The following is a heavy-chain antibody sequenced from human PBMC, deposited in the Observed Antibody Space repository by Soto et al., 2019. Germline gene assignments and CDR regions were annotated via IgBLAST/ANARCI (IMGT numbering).Heavy chain of an antibody. D-gene: IGHD2-8*02. V-gene: IGHV1-2*02. Sequence: QVQLVQSGAEVKKPGASVKVSCKASGYTFTSYYMHWVRQAPGQGLEWMGWINPDSGVTYYPHKFQDRVTMTRDTSISTAYMELSRLTSDDTALYYCARDTGGRDVWGQGTTVIVSS. J-gene: IGHJ6*02. CDR1: GYTFTSYY. CDR3: ARDTGGRDV. CDR2: INPDSGVT.